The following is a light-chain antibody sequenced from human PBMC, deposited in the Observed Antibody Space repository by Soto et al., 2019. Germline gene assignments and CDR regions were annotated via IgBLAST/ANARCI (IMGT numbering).Light chain of an antibody. J-gene: IGLJ3*02. CDR2: EVS. Sequence: QSALTQPASVSGSPGQSITISCTGTSADVGGYAYVSWYQKYPGKAPKLVISEVSNRPSGVSHRFSGSRSGNTASLTISGLQAEDEADYYCCSYTDNTTPVFGGGTKLPVL. CDR1: SADVGGYAY. V-gene: IGLV2-14*01. CDR3: CSYTDNTTPV.